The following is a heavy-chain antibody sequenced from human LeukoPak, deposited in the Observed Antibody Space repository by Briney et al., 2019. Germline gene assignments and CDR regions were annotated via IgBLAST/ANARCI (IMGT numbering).Heavy chain of an antibody. D-gene: IGHD1-1*01. J-gene: IGHJ3*02. CDR1: GYTFTSYG. Sequence: GASVKVSCQTSGYTFTSYGYSWVRQAPGQGLEWMGWISAYNGNTKYAQKFQGRVTMTTVTSTSTAYMELRSLTLDDTALYYCARAKTLEPSPSNAFDIWDQGTMVTVSS. CDR3: ARAKTLEPSPSNAFDI. CDR2: ISAYNGNT. V-gene: IGHV1-18*01.